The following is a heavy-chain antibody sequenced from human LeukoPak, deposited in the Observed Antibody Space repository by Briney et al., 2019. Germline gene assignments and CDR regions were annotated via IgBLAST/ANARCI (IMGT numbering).Heavy chain of an antibody. CDR1: GYSISSDYY. J-gene: IGHJ4*02. Sequence: SETLSLPCAVPGYSISSDYYWGWFRQPPGKGLEWIGSIYQSGSTSYNPSLKSRVTISVDTSKNQFSLKLSSVTAADTAVYYCARNGSSGYMDSWGQGTLVTVSS. CDR2: IYQSGST. D-gene: IGHD3-22*01. V-gene: IGHV4-38-2*01. CDR3: ARNGSSGYMDS.